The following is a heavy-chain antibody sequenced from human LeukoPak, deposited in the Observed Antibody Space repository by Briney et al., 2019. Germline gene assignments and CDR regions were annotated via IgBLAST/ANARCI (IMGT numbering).Heavy chain of an antibody. Sequence: TSVKVSCKASGFTFTSSAVQWVRQARGQRLEWIGWIVVGSGNTNYAQKFQERVTITRDMSTSTAYMELSSLRSEDTAVYYCSALLSMGYFDYWGQGTLVTVSS. D-gene: IGHD2/OR15-2a*01. CDR2: IVVGSGNT. CDR3: SALLSMGYFDY. CDR1: GFTFTSSA. J-gene: IGHJ4*02. V-gene: IGHV1-58*01.